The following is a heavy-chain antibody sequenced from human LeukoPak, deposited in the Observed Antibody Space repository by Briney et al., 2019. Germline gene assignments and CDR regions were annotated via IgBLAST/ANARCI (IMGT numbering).Heavy chain of an antibody. CDR1: GFTFSNYY. Sequence: PGGSLRLSCAASGFTFSNYYMNWVRQAPGKGLEWIGEINHSGSTNYNPSLKSRVTISVDTSKNQFSLKLSSVTAADTAVYYCARGRVQYYDFWSGYSGFDYWGQGTLVTVSS. J-gene: IGHJ4*02. V-gene: IGHV4-34*01. CDR2: INHSGST. D-gene: IGHD3-3*01. CDR3: ARGRVQYYDFWSGYSGFDY.